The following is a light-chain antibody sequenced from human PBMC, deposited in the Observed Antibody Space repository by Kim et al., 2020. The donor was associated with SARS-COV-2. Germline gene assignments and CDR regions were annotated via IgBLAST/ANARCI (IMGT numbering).Light chain of an antibody. CDR1: QCVSSSY. CDR3: QQYGSSPL. CDR2: GAS. Sequence: EIVLTQSPGTLSLSPGERATLSCRASQCVSSSYLAWYQQKPGQAPRLLLYGASSRATGIPDRFSGSGSGTDFTLTISRLEPEDFAVYYCQQYGSSPLFGQGPKVEIK. V-gene: IGKV3-20*01. J-gene: IGKJ1*01.